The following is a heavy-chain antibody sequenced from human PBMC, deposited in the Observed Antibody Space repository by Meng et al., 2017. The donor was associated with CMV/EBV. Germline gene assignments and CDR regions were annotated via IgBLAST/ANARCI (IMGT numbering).Heavy chain of an antibody. D-gene: IGHD3-3*01. Sequence: LSLTCAASGFTFSSYAIHWVRQAPGKGLEWVAVISYDESNKYYADSVKGRFTISRDNSKNTLYLQMNSLRAEDTAVYYCARDRDFGVVIGANWYFDLWGRGTLVTVSS. CDR3: ARDRDFGVVIGANWYFDL. CDR1: GFTFSSYA. V-gene: IGHV3-30*04. J-gene: IGHJ2*01. CDR2: ISYDESNK.